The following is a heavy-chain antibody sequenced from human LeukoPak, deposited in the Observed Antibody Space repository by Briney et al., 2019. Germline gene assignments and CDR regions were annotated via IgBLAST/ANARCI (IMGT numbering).Heavy chain of an antibody. D-gene: IGHD3-3*01. V-gene: IGHV4-4*09. CDR3: ARHEAYYDFWSGYYSGGWFDP. CDR1: GGSISSYY. Sequence: SETLSLTCTVSGGSISSYYWSWIRQPSGKGLEWIGYIYTSRSTNYNPSLKSRVTISVDTSKNQFSLKLSSVTAADTAVYYCARHEAYYDFWSGYYSGGWFDPWGQGTLVTVSS. J-gene: IGHJ5*02. CDR2: IYTSRST.